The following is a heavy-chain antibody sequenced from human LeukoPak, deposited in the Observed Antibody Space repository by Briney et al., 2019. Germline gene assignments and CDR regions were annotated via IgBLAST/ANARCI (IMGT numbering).Heavy chain of an antibody. V-gene: IGHV3-23*01. CDR1: GITLSNYG. CDR2: ISDSGGRT. D-gene: IGHD3-22*01. Sequence: GGSLRLSCAVSGITLSNYGMSWVRQAPGKGLEWVAGISDSGGRTNYAASVKGRFTISRDNPKNTLILQMNSLRPEDTAVYSCAKRGVVIRVILVGFHKEAYYFDSWGQGALVTVSS. CDR3: AKRGVVIRVILVGFHKEAYYFDS. J-gene: IGHJ4*02.